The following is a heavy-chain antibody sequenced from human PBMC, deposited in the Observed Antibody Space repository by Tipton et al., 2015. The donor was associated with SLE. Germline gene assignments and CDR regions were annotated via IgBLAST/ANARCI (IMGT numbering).Heavy chain of an antibody. CDR2: IYPGVTT. D-gene: IGHD2-2*01. J-gene: IGHJ6*03. CDR1: GFTVRTSY. V-gene: IGHV3-53*04. Sequence: SLRLSCAASGFTVRTSYMSWVRQAPGKGLEWVSVIYPGVTTYYADSVMGRFTISRHSSKDTLYLQMNSLRVEDTAVYYCAGSTSNHYYYYMDVWGKGTTVTASS. CDR3: AGSTSNHYYYYMDV.